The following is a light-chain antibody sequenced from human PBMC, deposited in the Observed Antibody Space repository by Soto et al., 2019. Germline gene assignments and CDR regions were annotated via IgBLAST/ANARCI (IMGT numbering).Light chain of an antibody. V-gene: IGKV3-20*01. J-gene: IGKJ3*01. Sequence: EIVLTQSPGTLSLSPGERATLSCRASQSVSSSYLAWYQQKPGQAPRLLIYGASSRATGIPDRFSGSGSGTDFTLTISRLEPEYFAVYYCQQYSGSPGFTFGPGTKVDIK. CDR2: GAS. CDR1: QSVSSSY. CDR3: QQYSGSPGFT.